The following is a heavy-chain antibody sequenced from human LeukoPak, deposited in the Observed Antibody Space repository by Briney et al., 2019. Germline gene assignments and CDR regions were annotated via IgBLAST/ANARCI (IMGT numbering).Heavy chain of an antibody. CDR1: GGSISSYY. V-gene: IGHV4-4*07. Sequence: PSETLSLTCTVSGGSISSYYWSWIRQPAGKGLEWIGRIYTSGSTNYNPSLKSRVTMSVDTSKNQFSLKLSSVTAADTAVYYCARERAERFYYGSGSSYNGCELDCWGQGTLVTVSS. CDR2: IYTSGST. J-gene: IGHJ4*02. CDR3: ARERAERFYYGSGSSYNGCELDC. D-gene: IGHD3-10*01.